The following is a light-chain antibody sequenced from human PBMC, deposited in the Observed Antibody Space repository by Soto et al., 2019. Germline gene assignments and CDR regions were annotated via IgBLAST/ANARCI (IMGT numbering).Light chain of an antibody. J-gene: IGLJ2*01. Sequence: SYELTQPPSVSVAPGKTARITCGGNNIGSKSVHWYQQKPGQAPVLVIYYDSDRPSGIPERFSGSNSGNTATLTICRVEAGDEADYYCQVWDSSSDLVVFGGGTKLTVL. CDR1: NIGSKS. CDR2: YDS. CDR3: QVWDSSSDLVV. V-gene: IGLV3-21*04.